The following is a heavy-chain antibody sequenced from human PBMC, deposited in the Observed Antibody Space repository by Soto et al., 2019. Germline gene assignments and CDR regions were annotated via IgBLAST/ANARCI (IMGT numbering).Heavy chain of an antibody. Sequence: EVQLLESGGGLGQPGGSLRLSCVASGFTFSTHDMTWVRQAPGKGLEWVSGIRGSDGTTHYADSVKGRFTMSRDISKNTLYLEMNSLRADDAAVYYCVKGYWGDYWGQGTLVTVSS. CDR2: IRGSDGTT. CDR1: GFTFSTHD. CDR3: VKGYWGDY. V-gene: IGHV3-23*01. J-gene: IGHJ4*02. D-gene: IGHD2-8*02.